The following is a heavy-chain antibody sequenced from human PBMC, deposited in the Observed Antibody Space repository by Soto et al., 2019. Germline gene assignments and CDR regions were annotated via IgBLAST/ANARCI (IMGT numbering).Heavy chain of an antibody. CDR3: AKPTGTTRYYYNGMDV. V-gene: IGHV1-69*12. CDR1: GGTFSSYA. J-gene: IGHJ6*02. D-gene: IGHD1-1*01. CDR2: IIPIFGTA. Sequence: QVQLVQSGAEVKKPGSSVKVSCKASGGTFSSYAISWVRQAPGQGLEWMGGIIPIFGTANYAQKFQGRVTINADESTSTADMELSRLRSEDTAVYYCAKPTGTTRYYYNGMDVWGQETKVTVS.